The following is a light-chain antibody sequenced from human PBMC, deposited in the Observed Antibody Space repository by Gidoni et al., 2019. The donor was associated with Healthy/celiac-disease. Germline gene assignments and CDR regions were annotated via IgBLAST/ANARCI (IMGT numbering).Light chain of an antibody. V-gene: IGKV4-1*01. J-gene: IGKJ4*01. CDR2: CAS. CDR1: QSVLYSSNNKNY. Sequence: DIVTTQTPDSLAVSLGERATINCKSSQSVLYSSNNKNYLARYQHKPGQPPRLLISCASTRESGVPDRFSGSGSETDFTLTISHLQAEAVSVYYCQQYYSTPLTFXXXTKVEIK. CDR3: QQYYSTPLT.